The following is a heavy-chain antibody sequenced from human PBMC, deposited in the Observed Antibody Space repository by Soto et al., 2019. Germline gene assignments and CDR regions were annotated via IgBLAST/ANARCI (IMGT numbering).Heavy chain of an antibody. Sequence: GGSLRLSCAASGFPFSSYWMNWVRQAPGKGLEWVANINPDGTEKYYVDSLRGRFTISRDNAKNSLYLQMHSLTVEDTAAYYCAADYGGYWGQGTVVTVSS. CDR2: INPDGTEK. J-gene: IGHJ4*02. D-gene: IGHD4-17*01. CDR1: GFPFSSYW. V-gene: IGHV3-7*05. CDR3: AADYGGY.